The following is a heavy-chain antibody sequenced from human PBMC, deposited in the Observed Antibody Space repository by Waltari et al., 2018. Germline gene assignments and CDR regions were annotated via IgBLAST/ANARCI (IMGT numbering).Heavy chain of an antibody. CDR1: GFTFANAW. D-gene: IGHD2-2*01. J-gene: IGHJ4*02. CDR2: LKSKAEGGTT. Sequence: EVQLVESGGGLVKPGDSLRLSCVASGFTFANAWINWVRQAPGSGLAWVGRLKSKAEGGTTDYAAPVKGRFANSRDDSKDTAYLQMNSLKTEDTAMYFCTTEGGRTWPMYWGQGTLVTVSS. CDR3: TTEGGRTWPMY. V-gene: IGHV3-15*01.